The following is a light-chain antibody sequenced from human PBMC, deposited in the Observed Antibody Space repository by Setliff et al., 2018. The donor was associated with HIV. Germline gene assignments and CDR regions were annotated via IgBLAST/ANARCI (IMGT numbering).Light chain of an antibody. CDR3: CAYAGSYV. Sequence: QSALAQPASVSGSPGQSITISCTGSNSDIGSYKLVSWYQQHPGKAPKLLIYEVNKRPSRVSSRFSGSQSGNTASLTISGLQAEDEADYYCCAYAGSYVFGSGTKV. CDR1: NSDIGSYKL. V-gene: IGLV2-23*02. J-gene: IGLJ1*01. CDR2: EVN.